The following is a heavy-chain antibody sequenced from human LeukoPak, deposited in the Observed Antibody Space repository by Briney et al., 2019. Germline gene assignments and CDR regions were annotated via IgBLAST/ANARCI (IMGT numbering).Heavy chain of an antibody. CDR1: GFTFSSDW. D-gene: IGHD1-26*01. CDR3: ARGVRGSYGTDL. J-gene: IGHJ5*02. CDR2: VNPAGSST. Sequence: GGSLRLSCAASGFTFSSDWMHWVRQAPGQGLVWVSRVNPAGSSTNYADSVKGRFTISRDNAMNTLYLHLNSLRAEDTAVYYCARGVRGSYGTDLWGQGTLVTVSS. V-gene: IGHV3-74*01.